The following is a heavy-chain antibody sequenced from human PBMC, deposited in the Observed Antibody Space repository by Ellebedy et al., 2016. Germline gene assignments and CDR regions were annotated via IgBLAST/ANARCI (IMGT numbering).Heavy chain of an antibody. CDR1: GGSISSGGYY. D-gene: IGHD6-13*01. CDR2: IYYSGST. CDR3: ARARQPKTYYFDY. Sequence: SETLSLTCTVSGGSISSGGYYWSWIRQHPGKGLEWIGYIYYSGSTYYNPSLKSRVTISVDTSKNQFSLKLSSVTAADTAVYYCARARQPKTYYFDYWGQGTLVTVSS. J-gene: IGHJ4*02. V-gene: IGHV4-31*03.